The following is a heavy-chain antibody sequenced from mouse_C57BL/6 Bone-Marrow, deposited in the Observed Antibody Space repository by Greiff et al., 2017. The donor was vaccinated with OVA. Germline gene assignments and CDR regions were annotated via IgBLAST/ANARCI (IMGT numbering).Heavy chain of an antibody. CDR2: IDPSDSYT. CDR1: GYTFTSYW. D-gene: IGHD4-1*01. Sequence: QVQLQQPGAELVKPGASVKLSCKASGYTFTSYWMQWVKQRPGQGLEWIGEIDPSDSYTNYNQKFKGKATLTVETSSSTAYMQLSNLTSGDSSVYYCAIGLGGGRDDWGQGTTLTVSS. CDR3: AIGLGGGRDD. J-gene: IGHJ2*01. V-gene: IGHV1-50*01.